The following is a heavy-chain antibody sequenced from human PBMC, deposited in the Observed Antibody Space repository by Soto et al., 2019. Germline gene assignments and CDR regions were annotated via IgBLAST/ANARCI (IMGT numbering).Heavy chain of an antibody. CDR1: GFTFSSNS. V-gene: IGHV3-21*01. CDR3: ARLVGAYQHYIDY. D-gene: IGHD1-26*01. J-gene: IGHJ4*02. CDR2: IDSTSMHI. Sequence: GGSLRLSCAASGFTFSSNSMIWVRQAPGNGLEWVSYIDSTSMHIYYADSVKGRFTITRDNAKKSVYLQMTSLRAEDTAVYYCARLVGAYQHYIDYWGQGTLVTVSS.